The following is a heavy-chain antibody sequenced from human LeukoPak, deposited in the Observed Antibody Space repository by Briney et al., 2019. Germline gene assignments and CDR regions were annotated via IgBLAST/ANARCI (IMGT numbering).Heavy chain of an antibody. D-gene: IGHD3-9*01. CDR2: MNPNSGNT. J-gene: IGHJ5*02. V-gene: IGHV1-8*03. CDR1: GYTFTSYD. Sequence: ASVKVSCKASGYTFTSYDINWVRQATGQGLEWMGWMNPNSGNTGYAQKFQGTVTITRNTSISTTYMELSSLRSEDTAVYYCARGDYDILTGYPDWFDPWGQGTLVTVSS. CDR3: ARGDYDILTGYPDWFDP.